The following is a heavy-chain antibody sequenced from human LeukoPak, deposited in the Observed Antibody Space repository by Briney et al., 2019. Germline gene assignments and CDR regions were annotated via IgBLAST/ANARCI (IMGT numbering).Heavy chain of an antibody. CDR2: ISYDGSNK. Sequence: GRSLRLSCAASGFTFSSYAMHWVRQAPGKGLEWVAVISYDGSNKYYADSVKGRFTISRDNSKNTLYLQMNSLRAEDTAVYYCARDKIAAAGTFDYWGQGTLVTVPS. V-gene: IGHV3-30-3*01. CDR1: GFTFSSYA. CDR3: ARDKIAAAGTFDY. D-gene: IGHD6-13*01. J-gene: IGHJ4*02.